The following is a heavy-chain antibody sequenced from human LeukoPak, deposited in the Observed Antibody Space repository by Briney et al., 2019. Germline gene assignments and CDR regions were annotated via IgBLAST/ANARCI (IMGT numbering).Heavy chain of an antibody. J-gene: IGHJ6*02. CDR1: GFTFSSYS. V-gene: IGHV3-21*01. CDR2: ISSSSSYI. Sequence: GGSLRLSCAASGFTFSSYSMNWVRQAPGKGLEWVSSISSSSSYIYYADSVKGQFTISRDNAKNSLYLQMNSLRAEDTAVYYCARAGVGYYGSGSYRDPYYYYGMDVWGQGTTVTVSS. CDR3: ARAGVGYYGSGSYRDPYYYYGMDV. D-gene: IGHD3-10*01.